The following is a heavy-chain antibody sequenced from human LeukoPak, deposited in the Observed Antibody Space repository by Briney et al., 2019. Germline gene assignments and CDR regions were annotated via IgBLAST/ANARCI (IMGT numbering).Heavy chain of an antibody. J-gene: IGHJ4*02. Sequence: GGSLRLSCAASGFTFSSCGMHWVRQAPGKGLEWVAFIRYDGSNQYYADSVEGRFTISRDNSKNTLYLQMNSLRAEDTAVYYCAKDGLRYGDNSGDFDNWGQGTLVTVSS. D-gene: IGHD4-23*01. CDR2: IRYDGSNQ. CDR1: GFTFSSCG. V-gene: IGHV3-30*02. CDR3: AKDGLRYGDNSGDFDN.